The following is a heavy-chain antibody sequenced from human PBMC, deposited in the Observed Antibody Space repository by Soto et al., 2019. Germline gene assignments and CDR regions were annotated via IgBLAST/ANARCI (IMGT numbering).Heavy chain of an antibody. J-gene: IGHJ4*02. CDR3: ARVSYFRGFDWLFAFDS. CDR1: GDSLRNHY. V-gene: IGHV4-59*11. D-gene: IGHD3-9*01. Sequence: SETLSLTCSVSGDSLRNHYWSWIRQPPGSRLEWLGHIFYSGDTSSYNPSLKSRVSMSVDTSKNQFSLKLRSVSADDTAVYFCARVSYFRGFDWLFAFDSGGQGALVTV. CDR2: IFYSGDT.